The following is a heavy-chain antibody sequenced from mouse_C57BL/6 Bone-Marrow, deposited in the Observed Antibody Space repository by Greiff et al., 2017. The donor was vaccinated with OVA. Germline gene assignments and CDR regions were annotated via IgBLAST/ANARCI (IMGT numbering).Heavy chain of an antibody. D-gene: IGHD4-1*01. CDR2: INPNNGGT. CDR3: ARDNCDKRGGY. J-gene: IGHJ2*01. V-gene: IGHV1-26*01. Sequence: EVKLQQSGPELVKPGASVKISCKASGYTFTDYYMNWVKQSHGKSLEWIGDINPNNGGTSYNQKFKGKATLTVDKSSSTAYMELRSLTSEDSAVYYCARDNCDKRGGYWGQGTTLTVSS. CDR1: GYTFTDYY.